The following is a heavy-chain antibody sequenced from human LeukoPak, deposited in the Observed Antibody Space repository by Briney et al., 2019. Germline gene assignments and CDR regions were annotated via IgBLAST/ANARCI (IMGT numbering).Heavy chain of an antibody. J-gene: IGHJ3*02. D-gene: IGHD2-2*01. Sequence: GASVKVSCKASGYTFITYGINWVRQATGQGLEWMGWMNPNSGNTGYAQKFQGRVTMTRNTSITTAYMELSSLRSEDTAVYYCARRYCSSTNCYRAFDIWGQGTMVTVSS. CDR1: GYTFITYG. CDR3: ARRYCSSTNCYRAFDI. CDR2: MNPNSGNT. V-gene: IGHV1-8*01.